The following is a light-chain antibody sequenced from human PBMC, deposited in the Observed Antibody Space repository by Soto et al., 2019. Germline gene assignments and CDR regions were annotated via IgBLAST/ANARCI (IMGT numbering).Light chain of an antibody. CDR3: QEHKISYT. Sequence: DIQMTQSPSTLSASVGERVTITCRASESIDDWLAWYQQKPGRAPKLLIFRASTLQNGVPSRFSGSGSGTEFSRTIRSLQPDDCATYFCQEHKISYTFGQGTKLQIK. V-gene: IGKV1-5*03. J-gene: IGKJ2*01. CDR1: ESIDDW. CDR2: RAS.